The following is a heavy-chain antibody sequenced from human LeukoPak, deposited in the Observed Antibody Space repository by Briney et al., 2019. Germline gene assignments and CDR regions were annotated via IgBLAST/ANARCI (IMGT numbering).Heavy chain of an antibody. CDR2: INHSGST. J-gene: IGHJ4*02. D-gene: IGHD5-18*01. V-gene: IGHV4-34*01. CDR1: AGSFSDYY. Sequence: SETLSLTCAVYAGSFSDYYWSWIRQPPGKGLEWIGEINHSGSTNYNPSLKSRVTISVDTSKNQFSLKLSSVTAADTAVYYCARGIFGYSYGYDPRAYYFDYWGQGTLVTVSS. CDR3: ARGIFGYSYGYDPRAYYFDY.